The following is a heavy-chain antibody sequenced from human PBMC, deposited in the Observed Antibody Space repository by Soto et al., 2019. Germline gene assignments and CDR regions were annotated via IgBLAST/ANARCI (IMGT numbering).Heavy chain of an antibody. J-gene: IGHJ4*02. V-gene: IGHV4-39*01. CDR2: IYYSGST. D-gene: IGHD6-19*01. CDR1: GGSISSSSYY. Sequence: SETLSLTCTVSGGSISSSSYYWGWIRQPPGKGLEWIGSIYYSGSTYYNPSLKSRVTISVDTSKNQFSLKLSSVTAADTAVYYCARKQWQNTPFDYWGQGTLVTVSS. CDR3: ARKQWQNTPFDY.